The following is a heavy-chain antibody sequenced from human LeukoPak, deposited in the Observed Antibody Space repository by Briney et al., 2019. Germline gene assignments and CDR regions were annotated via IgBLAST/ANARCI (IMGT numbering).Heavy chain of an antibody. CDR1: GGSISGYY. CDR2: IYHSGST. V-gene: IGHV4-38-2*02. Sequence: PSETLSLTCTVSGGSISGYYWGWIRQPPGKGLEWIGSIYHSGSTYYNPSLKSRVTISVDTSKNQFSLKLSSVTAADTAVYYCARVKVGATTYYYYYYMDVWGKGTTVTVSS. J-gene: IGHJ6*03. CDR3: ARVKVGATTYYYYYYMDV. D-gene: IGHD1-26*01.